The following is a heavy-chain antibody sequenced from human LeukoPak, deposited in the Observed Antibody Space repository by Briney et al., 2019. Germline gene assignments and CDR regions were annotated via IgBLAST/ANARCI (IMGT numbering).Heavy chain of an antibody. CDR3: ARTLWELPGYFDY. CDR2: ISSSSSYI. Sequence: GGSLRLSCAASGFTFSSYSMNWVRQAPGKGLEWVSSISSSSSYIYYADSVKDRFTISRDNAKNSLYLQMNSLRAEDTAVYYCARTLWELPGYFDYWGQGTLVTVSS. D-gene: IGHD1-26*01. V-gene: IGHV3-21*01. CDR1: GFTFSSYS. J-gene: IGHJ4*02.